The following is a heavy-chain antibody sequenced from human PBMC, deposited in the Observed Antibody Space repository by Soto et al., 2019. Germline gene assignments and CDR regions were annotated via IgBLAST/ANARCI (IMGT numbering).Heavy chain of an antibody. V-gene: IGHV4-59*01. J-gene: IGHJ6*02. CDR1: GGSISSYY. Sequence: SETLSLTCTVSGGSISSYYWSWIRQPPGKGLEWIGYIYYSGSTNYNPSLKSRVTISVDTSKNQFSLKLSSVTAADTAVYYCARDRAAGYYYGMDVWGQGTTVTVSS. D-gene: IGHD6-13*01. CDR3: ARDRAAGYYYGMDV. CDR2: IYYSGST.